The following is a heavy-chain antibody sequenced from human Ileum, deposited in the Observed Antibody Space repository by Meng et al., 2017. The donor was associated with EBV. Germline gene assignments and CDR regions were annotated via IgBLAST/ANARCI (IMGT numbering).Heavy chain of an antibody. CDR3: ARIPYGDIYSAYFDY. J-gene: IGHJ4*02. D-gene: IGHD2-21*02. V-gene: IGHV4-4*02. Sequence: QVAVQVVAPGLVNPSGAVSLTCTVSVRSVNGHPWWSWVRQPPGEGLEWIGQIYHSGATNYNPSLKSRVTISVDTSENQFSLELNSVTAADTAVYYCARIPYGDIYSAYFDYWSPGTLVTVSS. CDR1: VRSVNGHPW. CDR2: IYHSGAT.